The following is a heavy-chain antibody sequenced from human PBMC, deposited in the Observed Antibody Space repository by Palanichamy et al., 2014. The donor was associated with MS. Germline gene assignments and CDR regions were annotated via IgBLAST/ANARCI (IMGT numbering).Heavy chain of an antibody. V-gene: IGHV2-26*01. D-gene: IGHD3-3*01. Sequence: QVTLKESGPVLVKPTETLTLTCTVSGLSLSDDRMGVSWIRQPPGKALEWLAHIFSNDEESYATSLENRLTISKDTSKSQVVLTMTNMDAVDTATYYCARIERSGYYTSFDFWGQGTLVIVSS. CDR3: ARIERSGYYTSFDF. J-gene: IGHJ4*02. CDR2: IFSNDEE. CDR1: GLSLSDDRMG.